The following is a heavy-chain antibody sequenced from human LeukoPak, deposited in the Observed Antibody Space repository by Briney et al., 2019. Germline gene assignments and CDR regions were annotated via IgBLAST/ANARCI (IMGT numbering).Heavy chain of an antibody. CDR1: GFTFSTYA. D-gene: IGHD6-19*01. V-gene: IGHV3-23*01. CDR2: ISGSGGNT. Sequence: PGGSLRLSSAASGFTFSTYAVSWVRQAPGKGLDWVSLISGSGGNTYYADSVKGRFTISRDNSKNTLYLQMDSLRAEDTAIYYCAKKVSSSGGPYYSDYWGQGTLVTVSS. CDR3: AKKVSSSGGPYYSDY. J-gene: IGHJ4*02.